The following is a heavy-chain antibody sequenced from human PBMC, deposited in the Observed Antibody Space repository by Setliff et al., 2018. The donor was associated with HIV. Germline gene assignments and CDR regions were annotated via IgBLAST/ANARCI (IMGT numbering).Heavy chain of an antibody. J-gene: IGHJ4*02. CDR3: ARDVDVYDILTGYHFDY. V-gene: IGHV1-46*01. CDR1: GYTFSSYS. Sequence: ASVMVSCKASGYTFSSYSLHWVRQGPGQGLKWMGIITPSGGSRRYAQKFQGRLTMTRDMSTSTVHMDLSSLRPEDTAVYYCARDVDVYDILTGYHFDYWGQGTLVTVSS. D-gene: IGHD3-9*01. CDR2: ITPSGGSR.